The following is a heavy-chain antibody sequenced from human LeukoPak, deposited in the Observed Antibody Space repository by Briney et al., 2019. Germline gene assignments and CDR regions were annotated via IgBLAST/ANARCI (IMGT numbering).Heavy chain of an antibody. CDR3: ARWYDYDSKGYNYYFDY. J-gene: IGHJ4*02. CDR1: GFTLSSYW. D-gene: IGHD3-22*01. CDR2: INQDGNEK. V-gene: IGHV3-7*01. Sequence: AGGSLRLSCAASGFTLSSYWMSWVRQAPGKGLEWVANINQDGNEKYYVDSVKGRFIISRDNAKTSLYLQMNSLRAEDTAVYYCARWYDYDSKGYNYYFDYWGQGTLVTVSS.